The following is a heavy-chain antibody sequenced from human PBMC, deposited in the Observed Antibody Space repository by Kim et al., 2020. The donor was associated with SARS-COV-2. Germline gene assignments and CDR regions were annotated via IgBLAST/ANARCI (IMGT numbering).Heavy chain of an antibody. CDR3: ARGASLLVSSCDY. Sequence: SVKVSCKASGGTLNKYDITWVRQAPGQGLVWMGGIITVFGTVKYAQKFQGRITITTDESTTTGYMELSSLRSDDTAVYYCARGASLLVSSCDYWGQGTVLTVSS. V-gene: IGHV1-69*05. CDR1: GGTLNKYD. CDR2: IITVFGTV. J-gene: IGHJ4*02. D-gene: IGHD6-13*01.